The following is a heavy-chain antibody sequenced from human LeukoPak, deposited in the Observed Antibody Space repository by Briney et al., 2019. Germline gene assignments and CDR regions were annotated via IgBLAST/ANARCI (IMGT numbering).Heavy chain of an antibody. Sequence: ASVKVSCKASGGTFSSSAISWVRQAPGQGLEWMGWINPNSGGTNYAQKFQGRVTMTRDTSISTAYLELSRLRSDDTAVYYCARTRRTFGEFSYYYMDVWGKGTTVTNSS. CDR3: ARTRRTFGEFSYYYMDV. V-gene: IGHV1-2*02. CDR2: INPNSGGT. D-gene: IGHD3-10*01. J-gene: IGHJ6*03. CDR1: GGTFSSSA.